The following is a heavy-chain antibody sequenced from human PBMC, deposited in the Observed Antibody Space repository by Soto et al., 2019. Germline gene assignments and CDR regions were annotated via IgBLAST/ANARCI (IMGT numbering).Heavy chain of an antibody. CDR2: IIRIFGTA. J-gene: IGHJ6*02. CDR3: ARGCSGTSCYTAPYYYGMDV. D-gene: IGHD2-2*02. V-gene: IGHV1-69*01. CDR1: GGTFSSYA. Sequence: QVQLVQSGAEVKKPGSSVKVSCKASGGTFSSYAISWVRQAPGQGLEWMGGIIRIFGTANYAQKFQGRATITADEATSTAYMGLSNLSSEDTAVYYCARGCSGTSCYTAPYYYGMDVCGQGTTGTVSS.